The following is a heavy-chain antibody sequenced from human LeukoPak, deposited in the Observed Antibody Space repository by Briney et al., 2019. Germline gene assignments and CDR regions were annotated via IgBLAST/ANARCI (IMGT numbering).Heavy chain of an antibody. CDR3: ARHLRAGSPLFDY. D-gene: IGHD1-26*01. V-gene: IGHV4-4*09. CDR1: GGSISSYY. J-gene: IGHJ4*02. CDR2: IYSSGST. Sequence: PSETPSLTCTVSGGSISSYYWSWIRQPPGKGLEWIGYIYSSGSTNYNPSLKSRVTISVDTSKNQFSLKLSSVTAADTAVYYCARHLRAGSPLFDYWGQGTLVTVSS.